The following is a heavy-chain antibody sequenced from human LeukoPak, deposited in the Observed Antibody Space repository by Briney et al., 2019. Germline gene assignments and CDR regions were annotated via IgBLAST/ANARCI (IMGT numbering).Heavy chain of an antibody. V-gene: IGHV4-59*12. Sequence: SETLSLTCTVSGGSISNKYWSWIRQPPGKGLEWIGYIYYSGSTNYNPSLKSRVTISVDTSKNQFSLKLSSVTAADTAVYYCARDLNTVAKFDSWGQGTLVTVSS. CDR1: GGSISNKY. CDR2: IYYSGST. CDR3: ARDLNTVAKFDS. J-gene: IGHJ4*02. D-gene: IGHD4-23*01.